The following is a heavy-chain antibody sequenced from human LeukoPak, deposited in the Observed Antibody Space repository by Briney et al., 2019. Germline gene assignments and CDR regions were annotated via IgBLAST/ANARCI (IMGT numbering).Heavy chain of an antibody. V-gene: IGHV1-8*03. D-gene: IGHD6-13*01. J-gene: IGHJ5*01. CDR3: ARGGGSSSRNWLDS. CDR2: MNPNSDNT. CDR1: GYTFTSYD. Sequence: GASVKVSCKASGYTFTSYDINWVRQAAGQGLEWMGWMNPNSDNTGYAQKFQGRVTITRNTSISTAYMELSSLRSEDTTVDYCARGGGSSSRNWLDSWGQGTLVTVSS.